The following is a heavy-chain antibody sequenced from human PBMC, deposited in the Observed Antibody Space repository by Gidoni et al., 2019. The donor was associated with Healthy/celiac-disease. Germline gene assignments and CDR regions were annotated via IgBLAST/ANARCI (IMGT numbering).Heavy chain of an antibody. V-gene: IGHV4-39*01. Sequence: QLQLQESGPGLVKPSATLSLTCTVPGGSISSSSYYWVWIRQPPGKGLEWIGSIYYSGSTYYNPSLKSRVTISVDTSKNQFSLKLSSVTAADTAVYYCARGVGATSPECAFDIWGQGTMVTVSS. CDR2: IYYSGST. D-gene: IGHD1-26*01. CDR1: GGSISSSSYY. J-gene: IGHJ3*02. CDR3: ARGVGATSPECAFDI.